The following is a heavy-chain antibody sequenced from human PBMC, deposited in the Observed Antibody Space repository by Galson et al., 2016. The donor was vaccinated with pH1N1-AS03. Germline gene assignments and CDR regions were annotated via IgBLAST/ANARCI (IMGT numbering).Heavy chain of an antibody. CDR2: IYHTGRT. D-gene: IGHD2-8*01. V-gene: IGHV4-38-2*01. CDR1: GYSISSGYY. CDR3: ARFEWSNSYCDY. J-gene: IGHJ4*02. Sequence: SETLSLTCDVSGYSISSGYYWGWIRQAPGKALEYIGNIYHTGRTYYNLSLKSRVTISRDTSKNKLSLQVRSVTAADTAGYYCARFEWSNSYCDYWGQGMLVTVSS.